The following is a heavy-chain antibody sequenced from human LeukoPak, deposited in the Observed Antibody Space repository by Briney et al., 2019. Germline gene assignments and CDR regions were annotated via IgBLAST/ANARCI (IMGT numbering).Heavy chain of an antibody. V-gene: IGHV4-59*01. Sequence: SETLSLTCTVSGGSISSYYWSWIRQPPGKGLEWIGYIYYSGSTNYNPSLKSRVTISVDTSKNQFSLKLSSVTAADTAVYYCARGSAKGNNYDFWSGYRSYYMDVWGKGTTVTVSS. CDR3: ARGSAKGNNYDFWSGYRSYYMDV. CDR1: GGSISSYY. D-gene: IGHD3-3*01. CDR2: IYYSGST. J-gene: IGHJ6*03.